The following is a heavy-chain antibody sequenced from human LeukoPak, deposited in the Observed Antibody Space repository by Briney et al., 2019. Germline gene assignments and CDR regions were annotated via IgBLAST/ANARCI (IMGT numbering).Heavy chain of an antibody. J-gene: IGHJ4*02. CDR1: GFTVSDYG. D-gene: IGHD3-22*01. CDR2: IRYDGSIK. Sequence: GRCLRLSCAPAGFTVSDYGMVWVRQAAGKGLEWVAFIRYDGSIKYHTDSVKGRFTISRDNSKNTLYLQMNSLTAEDTAVYYCAKDKDYYDSSGFHHTGALDYWGQGTLVTVSS. V-gene: IGHV3-30*02. CDR3: AKDKDYYDSSGFHHTGALDY.